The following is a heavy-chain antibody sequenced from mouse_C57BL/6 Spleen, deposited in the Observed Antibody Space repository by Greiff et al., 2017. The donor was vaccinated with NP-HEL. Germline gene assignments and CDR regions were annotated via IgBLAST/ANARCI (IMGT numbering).Heavy chain of an antibody. Sequence: QVQLQQSGPGLVQPSQSLSITCTVSGFSLTSYGVHWVRQSPGKGLEWLGVIWSGGSTDYNAAFISRLSISKDNSKSQVFFKMNSLQADDTAIYYCARGEAYYGSPHAMDYWGQGTSVTVSS. CDR3: ARGEAYYGSPHAMDY. J-gene: IGHJ4*01. CDR1: GFSLTSYG. CDR2: IWSGGST. D-gene: IGHD1-1*01. V-gene: IGHV2-2*01.